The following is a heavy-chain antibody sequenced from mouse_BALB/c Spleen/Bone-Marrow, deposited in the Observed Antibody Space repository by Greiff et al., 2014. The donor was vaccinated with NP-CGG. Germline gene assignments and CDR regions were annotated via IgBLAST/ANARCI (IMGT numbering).Heavy chain of an antibody. CDR1: GFTFSSFG. J-gene: IGHJ2*01. V-gene: IGHV5-17*02. CDR3: TRGGNWEDFDY. Sequence: EVQREESGGGLVQPGGSRKLSCAASGFTFSSFGMHWVRQAPERGLEWVAYISSGSSTIFYADTVKGRITISRDNTKNTLFLQMASLRSEDTAMYYCTRGGNWEDFDYWGQGTTLTVSS. D-gene: IGHD4-1*01. CDR2: ISSGSSTI.